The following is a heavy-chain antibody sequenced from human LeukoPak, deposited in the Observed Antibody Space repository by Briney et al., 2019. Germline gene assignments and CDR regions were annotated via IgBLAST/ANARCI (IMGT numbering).Heavy chain of an antibody. CDR3: ARLLYLGSSGYVSYMDV. V-gene: IGHV4-39*01. CDR1: GGSISSSSYY. J-gene: IGHJ6*03. D-gene: IGHD3-22*01. Sequence: PSETLSLTCTVSGGSISSSSYYWGWIRQPPGKGLEWIGSIYYSGSTYYNPSLKSRVTISVDTSKNQFSLKLSSVTAADTAVYYCARLLYLGSSGYVSYMDVWGKGTTVTISS. CDR2: IYYSGST.